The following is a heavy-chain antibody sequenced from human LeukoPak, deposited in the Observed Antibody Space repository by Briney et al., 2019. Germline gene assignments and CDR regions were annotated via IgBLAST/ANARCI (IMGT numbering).Heavy chain of an antibody. CDR2: ISSSSSYI. Sequence: GGSLSLSCAASGFTFSSYSMNWVRQAPGKGLEWVSSISSSSSYIYYADSVKGRFTISRDNAKNSLYLQMNSLRAEDTAVYYCARDEGFCSGGSCYLPFDYWGQGTLVTVSS. CDR3: ARDEGFCSGGSCYLPFDY. D-gene: IGHD2-15*01. J-gene: IGHJ4*02. CDR1: GFTFSSYS. V-gene: IGHV3-21*01.